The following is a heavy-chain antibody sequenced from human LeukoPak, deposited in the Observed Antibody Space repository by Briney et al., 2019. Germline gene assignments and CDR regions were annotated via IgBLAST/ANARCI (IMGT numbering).Heavy chain of an antibody. V-gene: IGHV4-4*02. D-gene: IGHD3-3*01. Sequence: SETLSLTCAVSGGSISSSNWWSWVRQPPGKGLEWIGEIYHSGSTNYNPSLKSLVTISVDSSKNQFSLKLSSVTAADTAVYYCARVSGRSGYYVDYWGQGTLVTVSS. CDR2: IYHSGST. CDR1: GGSISSSNW. J-gene: IGHJ4*02. CDR3: ARVSGRSGYYVDY.